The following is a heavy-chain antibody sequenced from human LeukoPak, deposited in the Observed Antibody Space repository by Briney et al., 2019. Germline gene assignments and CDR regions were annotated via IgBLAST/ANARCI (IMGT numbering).Heavy chain of an antibody. Sequence: SETLSLTCTVSGGSISSSSYYWGWIRQPPGKGLEWIGSIYYSGSTYYNPSLKSRVTISVDTSKNQFSLKLSSVTAADTAVYYCARHSSLWGYDSSGYSVDAFDIWGQGTMVTVSS. V-gene: IGHV4-39*01. D-gene: IGHD3-22*01. CDR2: IYYSGST. CDR3: ARHSSLWGYDSSGYSVDAFDI. J-gene: IGHJ3*02. CDR1: GGSISSSSYY.